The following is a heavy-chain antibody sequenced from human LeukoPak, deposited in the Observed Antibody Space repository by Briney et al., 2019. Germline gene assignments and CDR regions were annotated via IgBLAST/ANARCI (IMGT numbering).Heavy chain of an antibody. Sequence: GGSLRLSCAASGFTFSDYYMSWIRQAPGKGLEWVSYISYSGSTIYYADSVKGRFTISRDNAKNSLYLQMNSLRAEDTALYYCAKDYDSSPDAFDIWGQGTMVTVSS. V-gene: IGHV3-11*01. CDR1: GFTFSDYY. CDR3: AKDYDSSPDAFDI. CDR2: ISYSGSTI. J-gene: IGHJ3*02. D-gene: IGHD3-22*01.